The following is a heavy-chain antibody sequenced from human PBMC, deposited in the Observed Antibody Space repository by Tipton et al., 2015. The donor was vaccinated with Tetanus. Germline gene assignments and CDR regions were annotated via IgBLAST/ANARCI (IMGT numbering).Heavy chain of an antibody. V-gene: IGHV4-4*02. D-gene: IGHD6-19*01. CDR3: ARVIIAVDPPDYGMDV. Sequence: TLSLTCAVSGGSISSSNWWSWVRQPPGKGLEWIGEIYHSGSTNYNPSLKSRVTISVDKSKNQFSRKLSSVTAADTAVYYCARVIIAVDPPDYGMDVWGQGTTVTVSS. J-gene: IGHJ6*02. CDR2: IYHSGST. CDR1: GGSISSSNW.